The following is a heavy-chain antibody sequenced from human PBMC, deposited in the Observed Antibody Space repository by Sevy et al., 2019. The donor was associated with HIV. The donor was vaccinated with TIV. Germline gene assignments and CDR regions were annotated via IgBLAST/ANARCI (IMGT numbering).Heavy chain of an antibody. J-gene: IGHJ6*02. V-gene: IGHV3-15*01. CDR3: TSRITMVRGVLPQYYYGMDV. CDR2: IKSITDGGTT. D-gene: IGHD3-10*01. Sequence: GGSLRLSCAASGFTFSNAWMSGVRQAPGKGLEWVGRIKSITDGGTTDYAAPVKGRFTISRDDSKNTLYLQMNSLKTEDTAVYYCTSRITMVRGVLPQYYYGMDVWGQGTTVTVSS. CDR1: GFTFSNAW.